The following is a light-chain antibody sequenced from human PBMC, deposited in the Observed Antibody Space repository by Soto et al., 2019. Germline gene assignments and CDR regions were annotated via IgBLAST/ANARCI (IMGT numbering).Light chain of an antibody. J-gene: IGKJ4*01. Sequence: IAFAQAPVTLSLSHGESATLSCRASQTVRNNYLPWYQQKPGQAPRLLIYDASSRATGIPDRFSGGGSGTDFTLTICRLEPEDFAVYYCQLPSCYPLSFGGGTK. V-gene: IGKV3D-20*02. CDR1: QTVRNNY. CDR2: DAS. CDR3: QLPSCYPLS.